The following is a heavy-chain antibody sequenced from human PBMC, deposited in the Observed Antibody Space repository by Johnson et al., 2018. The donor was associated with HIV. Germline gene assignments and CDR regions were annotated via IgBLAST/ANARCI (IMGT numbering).Heavy chain of an antibody. CDR2: VNSDGSSL. CDR1: GFTFSNYW. J-gene: IGHJ3*02. Sequence: VQLVESGGGLVQPGGSLRLSCAASGFTFSNYWMHWVRQAPGKGLVWVSRVNSDGSSLSYADSVKGRFTISRDNAKNTLYLQMNSLRVDDTAIYYCARAYTYGAFDIWGQGTMVTVSS. D-gene: IGHD5-18*01. V-gene: IGHV3-74*02. CDR3: ARAYTYGAFDI.